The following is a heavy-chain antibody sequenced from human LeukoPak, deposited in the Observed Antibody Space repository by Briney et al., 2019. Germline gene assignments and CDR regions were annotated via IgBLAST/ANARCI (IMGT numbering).Heavy chain of an antibody. CDR2: IYTSGST. V-gene: IGHV4-61*02. D-gene: IGHD2-2*02. J-gene: IGHJ4*02. Sequence: SETLSLTCTVSGGSISSGSYYWSWIRQPAGKGLEWIGRIYTSGSTNYNPSLKSRVTISVDTSKNQFSLKLSSVTAADTAVYYCARTCSSTSCYTDYFDYWGQGTLVTVSS. CDR1: GGSISSGSYY. CDR3: ARTCSSTSCYTDYFDY.